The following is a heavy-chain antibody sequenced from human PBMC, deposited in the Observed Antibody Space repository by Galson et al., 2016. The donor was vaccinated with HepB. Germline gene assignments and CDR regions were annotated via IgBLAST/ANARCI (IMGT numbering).Heavy chain of an antibody. Sequence: LFPSSTAAVSFISYSYWCWLQHPPGKGLEWVGYLYDTGSTTYNPSPTMRVTITVDTSKTQSSLNLTSVTAADTAVYYCARGSGRGAHYTHYYGMDVWGQGTTVTVSS. V-gene: IGHV4-59*12. J-gene: IGHJ6*02. CDR3: ARGSGRGAHYTHYYGMDV. D-gene: IGHD1-26*01. CDR2: LYDTGST. CDR1: VSFISYSY.